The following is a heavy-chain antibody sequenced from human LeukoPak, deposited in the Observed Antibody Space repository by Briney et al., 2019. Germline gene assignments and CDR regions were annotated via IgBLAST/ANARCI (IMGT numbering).Heavy chain of an antibody. D-gene: IGHD2-21*02. V-gene: IGHV5-51*01. CDR1: GYGFTSYW. CDR2: IYPGDSDT. CDR3: ARLLSTYCGGDCAYWYFDL. J-gene: IGHJ2*01. Sequence: GESLKISCRGSGYGFTSYWIGWGRQMPGKGLEGRGIIYPGDSDTRYSPSFQGQVTISADKSISTAYLQWSSLKASDTAMYYCARLLSTYCGGDCAYWYFDLWGRGTLVTVSS.